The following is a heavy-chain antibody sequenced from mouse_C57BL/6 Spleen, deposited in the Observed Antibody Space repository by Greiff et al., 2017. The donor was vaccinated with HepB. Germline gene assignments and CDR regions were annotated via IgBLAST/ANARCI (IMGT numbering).Heavy chain of an antibody. CDR1: GFTFTDYY. Sequence: EVKVVESGGGLVQPGGSLSLSCAASGFTFTDYYMSWVRQPPGKALEWLGFIRNKANGYTTEYSASVKGRFTISRDNSQSILYLQMNALRAEDSATYYCARSDSNWYFDVWGTGTTVTVSS. V-gene: IGHV7-3*01. CDR2: IRNKANGYTT. D-gene: IGHD2-5*01. CDR3: ARSDSNWYFDV. J-gene: IGHJ1*03.